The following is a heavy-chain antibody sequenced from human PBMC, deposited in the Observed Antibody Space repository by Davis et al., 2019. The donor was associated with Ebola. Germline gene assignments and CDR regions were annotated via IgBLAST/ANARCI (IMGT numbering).Heavy chain of an antibody. CDR1: GFTFSNYA. CDR3: AKGRGGVCGGGCYSRIMDN. CDR2: ISDDGSDT. D-gene: IGHD2-21*02. V-gene: IGHV3-23*01. Sequence: GGSLRLSCVASGFTFSNYAMNWVRQAPGNGLEWVSIISDDGSDTKHADSVKGRFTISRDNSKNTLYLQMNSLRAEDTALYYCAKGRGGVCGGGCYSRIMDNWGQGILVTVSS. J-gene: IGHJ4*02.